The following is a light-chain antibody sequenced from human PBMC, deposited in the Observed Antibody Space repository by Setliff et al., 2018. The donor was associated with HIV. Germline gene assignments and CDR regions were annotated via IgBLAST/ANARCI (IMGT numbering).Light chain of an antibody. V-gene: IGLV1-40*01. J-gene: IGLJ2*01. CDR1: ISNIGAVYD. CDR2: GNN. Sequence: QSALTQPPSVSGAPGQGVTISCTGSISNIGAVYDVHWYQQLPGRAPKLLIFGNNNRPSGVPDRFSGSKSGTSASLAITGLQAEDEADYYCQSYDSSLSGYVTFGGGTKVTV. CDR3: QSYDSSLSGYVT.